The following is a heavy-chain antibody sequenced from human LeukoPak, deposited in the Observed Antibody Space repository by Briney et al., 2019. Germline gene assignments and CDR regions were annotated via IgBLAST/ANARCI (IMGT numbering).Heavy chain of an antibody. D-gene: IGHD6-13*01. CDR1: GYTFTSYY. V-gene: IGHV1-46*01. Sequence: ASVKVSCKASGYTFTSYYMHWVRQAPGQGLEWMGIINPSGGSTSYAQKFQGRDTMTRDTSTSTVYMELSSLRSEDTAVYYCARDAYMVGGIAAASFDPWGQGTLVTVSS. CDR3: ARDAYMVGGIAAASFDP. J-gene: IGHJ5*02. CDR2: INPSGGST.